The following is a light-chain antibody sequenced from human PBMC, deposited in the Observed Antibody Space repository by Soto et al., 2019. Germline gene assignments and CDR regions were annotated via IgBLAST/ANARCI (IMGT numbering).Light chain of an antibody. Sequence: EIVLTQSPATLSLSPGERATLSCRATQSVRSYLSWYQQKPGQAPRLLIYDASNRATGDPARFSGSGSGTTFNLTISGQEHEDFAVYYCHQRSNWPPVTFGPGTRLEI. CDR3: HQRSNWPPVT. CDR1: QSVRSY. CDR2: DAS. J-gene: IGKJ5*01. V-gene: IGKV3-11*01.